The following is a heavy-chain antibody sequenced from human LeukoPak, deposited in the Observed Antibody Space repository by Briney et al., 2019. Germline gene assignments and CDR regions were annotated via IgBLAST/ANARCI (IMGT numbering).Heavy chain of an antibody. CDR2: IYYSGST. Sequence: SETLSLTCTVSGGSISSGDYYWSWIRQPPGKGLEWIGYIYYSGSTYYNPSLKSRVTISVDTSKNQFSLKLSSVTAADTAVYYCARDLKLYCSGGSCYSGAFDIWGQGTMVTVSS. CDR1: GGSISSGDYY. V-gene: IGHV4-30-4*01. D-gene: IGHD2-15*01. J-gene: IGHJ3*02. CDR3: ARDLKLYCSGGSCYSGAFDI.